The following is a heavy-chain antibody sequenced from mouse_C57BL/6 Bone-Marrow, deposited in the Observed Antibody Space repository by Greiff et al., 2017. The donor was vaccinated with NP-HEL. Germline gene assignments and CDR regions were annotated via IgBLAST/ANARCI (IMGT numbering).Heavy chain of an antibody. Sequence: EVMLVESGGGLVQPGESLKLSCESNEYEFPSHDMSWVRKTPEKRLELVAAINSDGGSTYYPDTMERRFSISRDNTKKTLYLQMSSLRSEDTALYYCARRNGNRYWYFDVWGTGTTVTVSS. V-gene: IGHV5-2*01. CDR3: ARRNGNRYWYFDV. J-gene: IGHJ1*03. D-gene: IGHD2-1*01. CDR1: EYEFPSHD. CDR2: INSDGGST.